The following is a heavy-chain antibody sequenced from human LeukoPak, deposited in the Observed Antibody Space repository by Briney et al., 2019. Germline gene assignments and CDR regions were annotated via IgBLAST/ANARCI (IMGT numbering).Heavy chain of an antibody. J-gene: IGHJ4*02. CDR3: AKDQGDCGGDCYYFDY. Sequence: GGSLRLSCATSGFTFSDYYMSWIRQAPGKGLEWISFINSYSNTIYYADSVKGRFTISRDNSKNTLYLQMNSLRAEDTAVYYCAKDQGDCGGDCYYFDYWGQGTLVTVSS. D-gene: IGHD2-21*02. CDR2: INSYSNTI. CDR1: GFTFSDYY. V-gene: IGHV3-11*01.